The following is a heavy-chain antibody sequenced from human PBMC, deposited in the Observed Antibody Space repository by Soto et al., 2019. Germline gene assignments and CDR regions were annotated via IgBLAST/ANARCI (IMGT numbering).Heavy chain of an antibody. V-gene: IGHV3-23*01. CDR1: VFTFSIYA. D-gene: IGHD1-20*01. CDR3: AKSAYNDNSNHFYFPDY. CDR2: ISGSGGRT. J-gene: IGHJ4*02. Sequence: EVQLLESGGGLVQAGESLRLSCVASVFTFSIYAMSWVRQAPGKGLEWVSAISGSGGRTHYADSVKGRFAVSRDNSKSALYLQMNSLRDEDTAVYYCAKSAYNDNSNHFYFPDYWGQGTLVTVSS.